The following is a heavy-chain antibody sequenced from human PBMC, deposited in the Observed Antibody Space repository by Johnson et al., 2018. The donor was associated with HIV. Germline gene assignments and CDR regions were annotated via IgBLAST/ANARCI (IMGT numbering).Heavy chain of an antibody. CDR1: GFTFSSYA. D-gene: IGHD2-2*01. Sequence: QLVESGGGVVQPGRSLRLSCAASGFTFSSYAMHWVRQAPGKGLEWVAVISYDAKHKYYADSLKGRFTVSRDNSTNTLYLQMNSLTAEDTAVYYCARMYCSSVGCYEGGSEAFDIWCQGTMVTVSS. CDR2: ISYDAKHK. CDR3: ARMYCSSVGCYEGGSEAFDI. V-gene: IGHV3-30*04. J-gene: IGHJ3*02.